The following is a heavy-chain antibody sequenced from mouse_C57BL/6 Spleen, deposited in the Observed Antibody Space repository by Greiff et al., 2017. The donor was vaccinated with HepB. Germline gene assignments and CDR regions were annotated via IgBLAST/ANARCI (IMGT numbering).Heavy chain of an antibody. J-gene: IGHJ2*01. CDR3: ARGGIYYGSSPWYFDY. CDR2: INYDGSST. V-gene: IGHV5-16*01. D-gene: IGHD1-1*01. CDR1: GFTFSDYY. Sequence: EVHLVESEGGLVQPGSSMKLSCTASGFTFSDYYMAWVRQVPEKGLEWVANINYDGSSTYYLDSLKSRFIISRDNAKNILYLQMSSLKSEDTATYYCARGGIYYGSSPWYFDYWGQGTTLTVSS.